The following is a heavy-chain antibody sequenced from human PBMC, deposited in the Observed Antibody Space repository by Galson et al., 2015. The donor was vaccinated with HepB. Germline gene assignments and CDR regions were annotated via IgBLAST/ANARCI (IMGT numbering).Heavy chain of an antibody. D-gene: IGHD6-13*01. CDR1: GFTFSSYW. CDR3: ATDGILAAAGYYYGMDV. J-gene: IGHJ6*02. CDR2: IKQDGSEK. V-gene: IGHV3-7*04. Sequence: SLRLSCAASGFTFSSYWMSWVRQAPGKGLEWVANIKQDGSEKYYVDSVKGRFTISRDNAKNSLYLQMNSLRAEDTAVYYCATDGILAAAGYYYGMDVWGQGTTVTVSS.